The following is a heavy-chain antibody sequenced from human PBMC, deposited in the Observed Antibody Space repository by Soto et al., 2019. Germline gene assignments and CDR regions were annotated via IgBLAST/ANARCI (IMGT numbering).Heavy chain of an antibody. CDR3: ARHPLNGPAAPVW. CDR2: VYYSGDT. CDR1: GGSMNSDY. D-gene: IGHD6-13*01. V-gene: IGHV4-59*08. J-gene: IGHJ4*02. Sequence: SETLSLTCTVSGGSMNSDYWSWSRQPPGKGLEWIGYVYYSGDTNYSPLFKSRLTISVDTSKNQFSLKLNSVTAADTAVYYCARHPLNGPAAPVWWGQGTPVTVSS.